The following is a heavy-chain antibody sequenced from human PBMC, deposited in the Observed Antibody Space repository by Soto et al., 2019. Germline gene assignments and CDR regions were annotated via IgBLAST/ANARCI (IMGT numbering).Heavy chain of an antibody. CDR2: INPNSGAT. V-gene: IGHV1-2*02. J-gene: IGHJ4*02. Sequence: GASVKVSCKASGYTFTDYYMHWVRQAPGQGLEWMGWINPNSGATTYAQKFQGRVAMTRDTSDSTVYMELNSLRSDDTAVYYCTRASEVAGGSRDFLPNEFWGQGTLVTVSS. D-gene: IGHD6-19*01. CDR1: GYTFTDYY. CDR3: TRASEVAGGSRDFLPNEF.